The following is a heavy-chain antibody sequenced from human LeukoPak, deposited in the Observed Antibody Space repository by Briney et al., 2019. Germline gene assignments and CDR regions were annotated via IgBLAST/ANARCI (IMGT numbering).Heavy chain of an antibody. CDR1: GGSISSGSYY. D-gene: IGHD3-22*01. J-gene: IGHJ3*02. V-gene: IGHV4-61*02. CDR3: AREGNYYDSSGYYLPDAFDI. CDR2: IYTSGST. Sequence: SQTLSLTCTVSGGSISSGSYYWSWIRQPAGKGLEWIGRIYTSGSTNYNSSIKRRATISVDTSNEQFSLKLSSVTAADTAVYYCAREGNYYDSSGYYLPDAFDIWGQGTMVTVSS.